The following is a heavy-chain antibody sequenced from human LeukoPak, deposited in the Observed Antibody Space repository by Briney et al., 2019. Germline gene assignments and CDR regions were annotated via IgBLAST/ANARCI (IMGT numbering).Heavy chain of an antibody. V-gene: IGHV4-59*08. CDR2: IYYSGST. CDR3: ARGGWYFDY. CDR1: GGSISSYY. Sequence: PSETLSLTCTVSGGSISSYYWSWIRQPPGKGLEWIGYIYYSGSTNYNPSLKSRVTISIDMSKNQFSLKLSSVTAADTAVYFCARGGWYFDYWGQGTLVTVSS. J-gene: IGHJ4*02. D-gene: IGHD6-19*01.